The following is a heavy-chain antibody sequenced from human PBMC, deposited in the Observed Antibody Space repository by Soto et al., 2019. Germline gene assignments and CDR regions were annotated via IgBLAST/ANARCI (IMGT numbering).Heavy chain of an antibody. Sequence: RASVKVSCKASGYTFTSYDINCVRQATGQGLEWMGWMNPNSGNTGYAQKFQGRVTMTRNTSISTAYMELSSLRSEDTAVYYCASKDRYCSGGSCFDYWGQGTLVTVSS. D-gene: IGHD2-15*01. CDR3: ASKDRYCSGGSCFDY. V-gene: IGHV1-8*01. J-gene: IGHJ4*02. CDR1: GYTFTSYD. CDR2: MNPNSGNT.